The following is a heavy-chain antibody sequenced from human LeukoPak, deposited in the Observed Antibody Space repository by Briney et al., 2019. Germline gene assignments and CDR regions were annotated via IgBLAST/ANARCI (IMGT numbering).Heavy chain of an antibody. Sequence: PGGSVSLSCASSVFILRSYAKRWVRQASAKGREWVSAIRGSGCSTHYPDCLKGRFTISRDKSKNTLYVEMNSLRAEDTAVYYCSKGDSGYETKVDYWGQRTLVTVSS. J-gene: IGHJ4*02. D-gene: IGHD5-12*01. CDR2: IRGSGCST. V-gene: IGHV3-23*01. CDR1: VFILRSYA. CDR3: SKGDSGYETKVDY.